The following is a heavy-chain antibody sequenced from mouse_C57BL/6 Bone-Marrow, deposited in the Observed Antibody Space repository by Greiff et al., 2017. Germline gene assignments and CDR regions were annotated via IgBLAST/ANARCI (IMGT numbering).Heavy chain of an antibody. Sequence: EVQRVESGPELVKPGASVKIPCKASGYTFTDYNMDWVKQSHGKSLEWIGDINPNNGGTIYNQKFKGKATLTVDKSSSTAYMELRSLTSEDTAVYYCARRASYLFAYWGQGTLVTVSA. CDR3: ARRASYLFAY. V-gene: IGHV1-18*01. CDR2: INPNNGGT. D-gene: IGHD1-1*01. J-gene: IGHJ3*01. CDR1: GYTFTDYN.